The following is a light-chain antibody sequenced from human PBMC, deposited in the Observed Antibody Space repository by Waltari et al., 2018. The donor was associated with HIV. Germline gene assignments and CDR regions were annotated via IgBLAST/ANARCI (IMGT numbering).Light chain of an antibody. Sequence: QSVLTQPPSASGTPGQRVTISCSGSRSNIGTKPVNWYQQLPGSAPKFLMYGNHVRPSGVPDRFSGSKSGTSASLAISGLRSEDEADYYCAAWDDSLNAWVFGGGTKVTVL. CDR3: AAWDDSLNAWV. J-gene: IGLJ3*02. V-gene: IGLV1-44*01. CDR2: GNH. CDR1: RSNIGTKP.